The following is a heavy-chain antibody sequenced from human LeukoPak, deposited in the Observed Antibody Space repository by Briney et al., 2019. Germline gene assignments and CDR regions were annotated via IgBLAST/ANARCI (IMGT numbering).Heavy chain of an antibody. CDR2: IYSGGST. V-gene: IGHV3-53*01. J-gene: IGHJ4*02. D-gene: IGHD3-22*01. CDR3: AGGSPYYDSSGPSFDY. CDR1: GFSVSSNY. Sequence: GGSLRLSCAASGFSVSSNYMSWVRQAPGKGLEWVSVIYSGGSTNYADSVKGRFTISRDNSKNTLYLQMNSLRAEDTAVYYCAGGSPYYDSSGPSFDYWGQGTLVTVSS.